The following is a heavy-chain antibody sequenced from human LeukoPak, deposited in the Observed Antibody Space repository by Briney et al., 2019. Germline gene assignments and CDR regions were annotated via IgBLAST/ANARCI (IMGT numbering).Heavy chain of an antibody. CDR2: FDPEDGET. Sequence: ASVKVSCKVSGYTLTELSMHWVRQAPGKGLEWMGGFDPEDGETIYAQKFQGRVTMTEDTSTDTAYMELSSLRSEDTAVYYCAAPRTYGSGSFDYDAFDIWGQGTMVTVSS. CDR1: GYTLTELS. D-gene: IGHD3-10*01. V-gene: IGHV1-24*01. CDR3: AAPRTYGSGSFDYDAFDI. J-gene: IGHJ3*02.